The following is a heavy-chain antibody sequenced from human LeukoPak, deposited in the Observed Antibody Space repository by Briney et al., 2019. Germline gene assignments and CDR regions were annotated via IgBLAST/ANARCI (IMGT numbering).Heavy chain of an antibody. CDR3: ARLMTTVNGRLNWFDP. Sequence: ASVKVSCKASGYSFTNNYIHWVRQAPGQGLEWMGMIYPKDGSTSYAQKFQGRITVTRDTSTSTVHMELSGLRSEDTVVYYCARLMTTVNGRLNWFDPWGQGTLVTVSS. J-gene: IGHJ5*02. V-gene: IGHV1-46*01. CDR2: IYPKDGST. D-gene: IGHD4-11*01. CDR1: GYSFTNNY.